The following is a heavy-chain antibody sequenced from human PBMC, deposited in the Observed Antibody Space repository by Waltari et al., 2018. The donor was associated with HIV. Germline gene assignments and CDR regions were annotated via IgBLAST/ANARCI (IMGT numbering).Heavy chain of an antibody. J-gene: IGHJ6*02. CDR2: IYSGGST. D-gene: IGHD3-10*01. Sequence: EVQLVETGGGLIQPGGSLRLSRAASGFTVSSNYMSWVRQAPGKGLEWVSVIYSGGSTYYADSVKGRFTISRDNSKNTLYLQMNSLRAEDTTVYYCARNTYGSGSDLDYYGMDVWGQGTTVTVSS. CDR3: ARNTYGSGSDLDYYGMDV. CDR1: GFTVSSNY. V-gene: IGHV3-53*02.